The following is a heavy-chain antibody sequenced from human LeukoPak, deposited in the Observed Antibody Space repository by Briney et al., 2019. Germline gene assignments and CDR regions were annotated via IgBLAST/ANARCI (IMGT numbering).Heavy chain of an antibody. CDR1: GFTFSSYA. V-gene: IGHV3-23*01. Sequence: GGSLRLSCAASGFTFSSYAMSWVRQAPGKGLEWVSAISGSGGSTYCADSVKGRFTISRDNSKNTLYLQMNSLRAEDTAVYYCAKVKQLEYDAFDIWGQGTMVTVSS. D-gene: IGHD1-1*01. CDR3: AKVKQLEYDAFDI. CDR2: ISGSGGST. J-gene: IGHJ3*02.